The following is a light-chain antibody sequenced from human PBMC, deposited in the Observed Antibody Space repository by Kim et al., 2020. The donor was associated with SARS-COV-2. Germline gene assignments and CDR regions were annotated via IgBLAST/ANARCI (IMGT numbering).Light chain of an antibody. V-gene: IGKV3-20*01. J-gene: IGKJ2*01. Sequence: SPGKSANLSNRSGQSVSSSSLTWYQRKPGKAPRLLIYSASSRATGIPDRFSGSGSRTDFTLTISKLEPKDFAVYYYQQYGSTYTCSQGTKLEI. CDR3: QQYGSTYT. CDR2: SAS. CDR1: QSVSSSS.